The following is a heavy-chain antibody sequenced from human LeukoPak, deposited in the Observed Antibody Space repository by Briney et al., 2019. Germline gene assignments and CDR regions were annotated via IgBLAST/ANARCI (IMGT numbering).Heavy chain of an antibody. J-gene: IGHJ3*02. CDR1: GFTFSSYG. V-gene: IGHV3-33*01. D-gene: IGHD2-2*01. CDR3: AREGYCSSTSCYASDAFDI. CDR2: IWYDGGNK. Sequence: GGSLRLSCAASGFTFSSYGMHWVRQAPGKGLEWVAVIWYDGGNKHYADSVKGRFTISRDNSKNTLYLQMNSLRAEDTAVYYCAREGYCSSTSCYASDAFDIWGQGTMVTVSS.